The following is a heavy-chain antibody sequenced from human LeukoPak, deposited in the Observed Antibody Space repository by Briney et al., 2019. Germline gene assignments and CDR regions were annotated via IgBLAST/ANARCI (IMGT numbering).Heavy chain of an antibody. CDR3: AGGPRSGSYYIGWFDP. J-gene: IGHJ5*02. D-gene: IGHD3-10*01. CDR2: ISSTGTT. Sequence: SETLSLTCTVTGGSISSATYYWGWIRQPPGKGLEWIGSISSTGTTNYNPSVKSRVTISLDTSKNQFSLKLSSVTAADTAVYYCAGGPRSGSYYIGWFDPWGQGTLVTVSS. CDR1: GGSISSATYY. V-gene: IGHV4-39*07.